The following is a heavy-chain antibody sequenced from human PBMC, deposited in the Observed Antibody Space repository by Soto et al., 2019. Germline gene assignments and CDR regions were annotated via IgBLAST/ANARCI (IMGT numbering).Heavy chain of an antibody. CDR1: GYTFTSFY. CDR3: ARGLTSGDY. CDR2: INPNGGST. J-gene: IGHJ4*02. V-gene: IGHV1-46*01. Sequence: QVQLVQSGAEVMNPGASVTVSCKASGYTFTSFYIHWVRQAPGQGLEWMSIINPNGGSTNYAQNLQGRVTLTRDTATNTVYMELSSLRSEDTAVYYCARGLTSGDYWGQGTLVTVSS.